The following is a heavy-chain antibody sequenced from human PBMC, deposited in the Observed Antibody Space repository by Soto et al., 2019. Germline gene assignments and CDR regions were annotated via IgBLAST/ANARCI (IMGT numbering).Heavy chain of an antibody. CDR2: IYPGDSDT. CDR3: ARLRSGSYHADYYYGMDV. J-gene: IGHJ6*02. CDR1: GYSFTRYL. Sequence: ESLKLSCTGSGYSFTRYLIGWVRQMPGKGLEWMGIIYPGDSDTRYSPSFQGQVTISADKSISTAYLQWSSLKASDTAMYYCARLRSGSYHADYYYGMDVWGQGTTVTVSS. D-gene: IGHD1-26*01. V-gene: IGHV5-51*01.